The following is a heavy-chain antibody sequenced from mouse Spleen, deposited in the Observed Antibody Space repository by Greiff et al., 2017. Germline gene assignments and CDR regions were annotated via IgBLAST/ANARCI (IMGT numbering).Heavy chain of an antibody. CDR1: GYTFTSYW. CDR2: IYPGNSDT. D-gene: IGHD2-1*01. J-gene: IGHJ3*01. Sequence: EVQLQQSGTVLARPGASVKMSCKTSGYTFTSYWMHWVKQRPGQGLEWIGAIYPGNSDTSYNQKFKGKAKLTAVTSASTAYMELSSLTNEDSAVYYCTSTDTYGNPPFAYWGQGTLVTVSA. V-gene: IGHV1-5*01. CDR3: TSTDTYGNPPFAY.